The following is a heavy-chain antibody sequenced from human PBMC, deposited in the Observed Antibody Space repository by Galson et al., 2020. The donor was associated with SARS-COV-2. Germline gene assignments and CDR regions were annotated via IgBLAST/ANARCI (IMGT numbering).Heavy chain of an antibody. CDR2: IYTSGST. CDR1: GGSISSYY. J-gene: IGHJ6*02. V-gene: IGHV4-4*07. D-gene: IGHD6-13*01. Sequence: SETLSLTCTVSGGSISSYYWSWIRQPAGKGLEWIGRIYTSGSTNYNPSLKSRVTMSVDTSKNQFSLKLSSVTAADTAVYYCAAGIAAANRGPYYYGMDVWGQGTTVTVSS. CDR3: AAGIAAANRGPYYYGMDV.